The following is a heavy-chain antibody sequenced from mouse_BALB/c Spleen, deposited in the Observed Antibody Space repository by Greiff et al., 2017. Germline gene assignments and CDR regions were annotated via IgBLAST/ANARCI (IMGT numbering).Heavy chain of an antibody. J-gene: IGHJ4*01. V-gene: IGHV2-2*02. CDR3: ARIYRYDTVYYAMDY. CDR1: GFSLTSYG. CDR2: IWSGGST. Sequence: VQVVESGPGLVQPSQSLSITCTVSGFSLTSYGVHWVRQSPGKGLEWLGVIWSGGSTDYNAAFISRLSISKDNSKSQVFFKMNSLQANDTAIYYCARIYRYDTVYYAMDYWGQGTSVTVSS. D-gene: IGHD2-14*01.